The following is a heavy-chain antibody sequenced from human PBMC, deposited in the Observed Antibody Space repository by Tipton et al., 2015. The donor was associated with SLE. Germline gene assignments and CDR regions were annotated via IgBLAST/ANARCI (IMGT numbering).Heavy chain of an antibody. CDR3: TRAPLVLEGAPTYFDY. CDR1: GFTFGGYA. Sequence: SLRLSCTASGFTFGGYAMTWVRQAPGKGLEWVGFIRSKAYYGTTEYAASVSGRFTISRDDSKSIAYLQMNSLTTEDTAVYYCTRAPLVLEGAPTYFDYWGQGTLVTVSS. CDR2: IRSKAYYGTT. D-gene: IGHD3-3*01. J-gene: IGHJ4*02. V-gene: IGHV3-49*04.